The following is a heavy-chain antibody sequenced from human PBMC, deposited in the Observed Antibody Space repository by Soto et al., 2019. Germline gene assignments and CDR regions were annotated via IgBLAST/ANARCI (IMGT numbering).Heavy chain of an antibody. CDR1: GYTFNTYG. V-gene: IGHV1-18*01. J-gene: IGHJ5*02. D-gene: IGHD2-15*01. CDR3: ARDFCSGGSCYYNWIDP. CDR2: ISTYNGKT. Sequence: GASVKVSCKSSGYTFNTYGVSWVRQAPGQGLVWMVWISTYNGKTYYSQNFQGRVTMTTDTSTSTAYMELRSLRSDDTAVFFCARDFCSGGSCYYNWIDPWGQGTLVTVSS.